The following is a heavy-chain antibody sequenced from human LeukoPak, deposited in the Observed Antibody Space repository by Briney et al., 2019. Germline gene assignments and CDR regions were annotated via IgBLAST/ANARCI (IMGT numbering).Heavy chain of an antibody. CDR1: GFTLSSYE. V-gene: IGHV3-48*03. Sequence: PGGSLRLSCAASGFTLSSYEMNWVRQAPGKGLEWVSYISSSGSTIYYADSVKGRFTISRDNAKNSLYLQMNSLRAEDTAVYYCAREQWLENDAFDIWGQGTMVTVSS. CDR2: ISSSGSTI. D-gene: IGHD6-19*01. CDR3: AREQWLENDAFDI. J-gene: IGHJ3*02.